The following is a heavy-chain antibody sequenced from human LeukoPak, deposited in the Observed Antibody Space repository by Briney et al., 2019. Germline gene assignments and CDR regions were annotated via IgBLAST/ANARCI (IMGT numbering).Heavy chain of an antibody. CDR2: IYTSGGT. D-gene: IGHD3-3*01. CDR1: GGSISSYH. CDR3: AINSWNNYYYFDY. V-gene: IGHV4-4*07. J-gene: IGHJ4*02. Sequence: SETLSLTCTVSGGSISSYHWTWIRQPAGKGLEWIGRIYTSGGTNYNPSLKSRVTMSVDTSKNQFSLKLSSVTAAVTAVYYCAINSWNNYYYFDYWGQGTLVTVSS.